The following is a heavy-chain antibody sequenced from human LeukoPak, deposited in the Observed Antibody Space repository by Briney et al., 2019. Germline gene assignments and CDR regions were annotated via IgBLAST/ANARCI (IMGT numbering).Heavy chain of an antibody. CDR3: LVVVTAIRTKFDP. D-gene: IGHD2-21*02. Sequence: QTGGSLRLSCAASGFTFSSYAMSWVRQAPGKGLEWVSAISGSGGSTYYADSVKGRFTISRDNSKNTLYLQMNSLRAEDTAVYYCLVVVTAIRTKFDPWGQGTLVTVSS. V-gene: IGHV3-23*01. J-gene: IGHJ5*02. CDR2: ISGSGGST. CDR1: GFTFSSYA.